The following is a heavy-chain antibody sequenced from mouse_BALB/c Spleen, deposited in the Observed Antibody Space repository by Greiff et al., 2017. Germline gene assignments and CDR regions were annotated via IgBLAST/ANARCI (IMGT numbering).Heavy chain of an antibody. J-gene: IGHJ3*01. V-gene: IGHV1-87*01. CDR3: AREGGYSWFAY. D-gene: IGHD2-3*01. CDR2: IYPGDGDT. Sequence: VQLQQSGAELARPGASVKLSCKASGYTFTSYWMQWVKQRPGQGLEWIGAIYPGDGDTRYTQKFKGKATLTADKSSSTAYMQLSSLASEDSAVYYCAREGGYSWFAYWGQGTLVTVSA. CDR1: GYTFTSYW.